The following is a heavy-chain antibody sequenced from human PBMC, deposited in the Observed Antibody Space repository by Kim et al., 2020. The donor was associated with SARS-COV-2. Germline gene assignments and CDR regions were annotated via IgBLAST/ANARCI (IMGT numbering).Heavy chain of an antibody. J-gene: IGHJ4*02. CDR3: ARDARYCTYGSCYNEGFDY. CDR2: INYSGST. V-gene: IGHV4-59*13. CDR1: GGSIGSYY. D-gene: IGHD2-8*01. Sequence: SETLSLTCTVSGGSIGSYYWSWIRQPPGKGPEWIGYINYSGSTNYNPSLKSRVTISVDTSKNHFSLRLSSVTAADTAVYHCARDARYCTYGSCYNEGFDYWGQGTLVTVSS.